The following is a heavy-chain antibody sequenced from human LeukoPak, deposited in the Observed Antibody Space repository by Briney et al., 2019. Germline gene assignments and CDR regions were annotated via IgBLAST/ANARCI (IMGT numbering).Heavy chain of an antibody. D-gene: IGHD3-3*01. V-gene: IGHV4-59*01. CDR1: VGSINSYY. Sequence: SETLSLTCTVSVGSINSYYWSWIRQPPGKGLEWIGYIYYSGTTNYNPSLKSRVTISVDTSKNQFSLKLSSVTAADTAVYYCARNPRSGYFPHYHYYGMDVWGQGTTVTVSS. J-gene: IGHJ6*02. CDR3: ARNPRSGYFPHYHYYGMDV. CDR2: IYYSGTT.